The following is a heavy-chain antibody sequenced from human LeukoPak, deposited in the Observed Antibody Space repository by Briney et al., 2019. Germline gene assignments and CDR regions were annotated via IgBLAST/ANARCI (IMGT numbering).Heavy chain of an antibody. V-gene: IGHV1-69*05. D-gene: IGHD3-22*01. CDR1: GGTFSSYA. J-gene: IGHJ4*02. CDR3: ARDDYYDSSGYYKPNPFDY. CDR2: IIPIFGTA. Sequence: SVKVSCKASGGTFSSYAISWVRQAPGQGLEWMGRIIPIFGTANYAQKFQGRVTITTDESTSTAYMELSSLRSEDTAVYYCARDDYYDSSGYYKPNPFDYWDQGTLVTVSS.